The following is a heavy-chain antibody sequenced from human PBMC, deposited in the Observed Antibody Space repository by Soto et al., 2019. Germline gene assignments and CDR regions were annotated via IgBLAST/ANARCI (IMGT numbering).Heavy chain of an antibody. CDR1: GGSISSGDYY. D-gene: IGHD1-26*01. CDR2: IYYSGST. Sequence: SETLSLTCTVSGGSISSGDYYWSWIRQPPGKGLEWIGYIYYSGSTYYNPSLKSRVTISVDTSKNQFSLKLSSVTAADTAVYYCARVSGSYYGINYFDYWGQGTLVTVSS. J-gene: IGHJ4*02. V-gene: IGHV4-30-4*01. CDR3: ARVSGSYYGINYFDY.